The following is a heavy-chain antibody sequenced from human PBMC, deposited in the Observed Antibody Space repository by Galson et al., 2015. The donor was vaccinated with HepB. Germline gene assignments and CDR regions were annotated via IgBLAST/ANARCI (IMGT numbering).Heavy chain of an antibody. V-gene: IGHV2-70*04. D-gene: IGHD6-19*01. CDR2: IDWDDDN. CDR1: GFSLNTTGMR. Sequence: PALVNPTQTLTLTCTFSGFSLNTTGMRVSWIRQPPGKALEWLARIDWDDDNFYSASLKTRLTISKDTSKSQVVLSMTNMDPVDTATYYCARLSSGSFFDYWGQGTLVTVSS. J-gene: IGHJ4*02. CDR3: ARLSSGSFFDY.